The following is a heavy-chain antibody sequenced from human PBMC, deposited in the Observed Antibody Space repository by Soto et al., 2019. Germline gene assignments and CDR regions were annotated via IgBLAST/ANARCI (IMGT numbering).Heavy chain of an antibody. CDR3: ARDLSPVDDILTTNWFDP. V-gene: IGHV1-3*01. J-gene: IGHJ5*02. Sequence: ASVKVSCKASGYTFTSFAIHWVRQAPGQRLEWMGWVNGNSGGTKYSQKFQGRVTLTRDTSITTAYMELSSLRSDDTAVYYCARDLSPVDDILTTNWFDPWGQGTLVTVSS. D-gene: IGHD3-9*01. CDR2: VNGNSGGT. CDR1: GYTFTSFA.